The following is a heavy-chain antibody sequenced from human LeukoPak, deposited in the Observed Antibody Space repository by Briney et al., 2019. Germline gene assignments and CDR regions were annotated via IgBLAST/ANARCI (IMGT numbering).Heavy chain of an antibody. J-gene: IGHJ6*03. V-gene: IGHV4-59*01. CDR2: IYYSGYT. CDR1: GGSISSYY. D-gene: IGHD3-10*01. CDR3: ARTTMVRGTYYMDV. Sequence: PSETLSLTCTVSGGSISSYYWSWIRQPPGKGLEWIGYIYYSGYTNYNPSLKSRVTISVDTSKNQFSLKLSSVTAADTAVYYCARTTMVRGTYYMDVWGKGTTVTVSS.